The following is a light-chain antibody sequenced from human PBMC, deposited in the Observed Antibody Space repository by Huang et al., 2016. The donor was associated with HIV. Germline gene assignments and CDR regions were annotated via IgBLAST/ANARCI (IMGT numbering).Light chain of an antibody. CDR1: QSVSVY. J-gene: IGKJ5*01. V-gene: IGKV3-11*01. CDR2: VAS. Sequence: EIVLTQSPVTLSLSPGERATLSCRASQSVSVYLAWYQQKPGQAPRLRIYVASTRATGIPARFSGRGSGTDFTLTINSLEPEDFAVYYCQHRYNWPETFGQGTRLEMK. CDR3: QHRYNWPET.